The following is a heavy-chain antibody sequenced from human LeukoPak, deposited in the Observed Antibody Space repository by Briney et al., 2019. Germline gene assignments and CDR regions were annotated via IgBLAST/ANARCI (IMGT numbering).Heavy chain of an antibody. V-gene: IGHV1-69*06. CDR3: ARGIRGSPNDAFDI. CDR2: IIPIFGTA. J-gene: IGHJ3*02. CDR1: GYTFTSYG. D-gene: IGHD1-26*01. Sequence: GASVKVSCKASGYTFTSYGISWVRQAPGQGLEWMGGIIPIFGTANYAQKFQGRVTITADKSTSTAYMELSSLRSEDTAVYYCARGIRGSPNDAFDIWGQGTMVTVSS.